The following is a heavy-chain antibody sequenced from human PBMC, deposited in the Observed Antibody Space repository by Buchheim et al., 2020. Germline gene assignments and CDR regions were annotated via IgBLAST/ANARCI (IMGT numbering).Heavy chain of an antibody. J-gene: IGHJ2*01. Sequence: QVQLQESGPGLVKPSETLSLTCTVSGGSISSYSWSWIRQPPGKGLEWIGYISYSGSTNYNPSLKSRVTISVDTSKNQFSLKLNSVTAADTAVYYCARDFHGIVGASGSWYFDLWGRGTL. D-gene: IGHD1-26*01. CDR1: GGSISSYS. CDR3: ARDFHGIVGASGSWYFDL. V-gene: IGHV4-59*01. CDR2: ISYSGST.